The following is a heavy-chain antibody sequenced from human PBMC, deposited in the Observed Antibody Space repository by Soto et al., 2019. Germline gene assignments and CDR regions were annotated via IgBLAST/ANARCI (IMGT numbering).Heavy chain of an antibody. CDR3: ASRGAYGSGTQSSDLDS. J-gene: IGHJ4*02. CDR1: GFTFSSYG. V-gene: IGHV3-30*03. D-gene: IGHD3-10*01. Sequence: QVQLVESGGGVVQPGRSLRLSCAASGFTFSSYGMHWVRQAPGKGLEWVAVISYDGSNKYYANSVKGRFTISRDNSKNTRSREVNSLRAEDTAVYDCASRGAYGSGTQSSDLDSWGRGTLVTVSS. CDR2: ISYDGSNK.